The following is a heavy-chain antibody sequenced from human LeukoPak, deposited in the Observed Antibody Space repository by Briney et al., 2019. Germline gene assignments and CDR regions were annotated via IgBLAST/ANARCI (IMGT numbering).Heavy chain of an antibody. CDR2: IKQDGSEK. D-gene: IGHD3-10*01. J-gene: IGHJ4*02. CDR1: GFTFSSYW. Sequence: PGGSLRLSCAASGFTFSSYWMSWVRQAPGKGLEWVANIKQDGSEKYYVDSVKGRFTISRDISMNTLYLQMNSLRPEDTAFYYCARDGRGRGVLDYWGQGTLVTVSS. CDR3: ARDGRGRGVLDY. V-gene: IGHV3-7*01.